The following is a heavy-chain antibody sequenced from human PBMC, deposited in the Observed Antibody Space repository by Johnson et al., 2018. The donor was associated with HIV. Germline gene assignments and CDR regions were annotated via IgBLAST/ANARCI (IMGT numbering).Heavy chain of an antibody. V-gene: IGHV3-30*03. Sequence: VQLVESGGGVVQPGRSLRLSCAASGCTFSSYDMHWVRQAPGKGLEWVAVISYDGSNKYYADSVKGRFTISRDNSKNTLYLQMNSLRAEDTAVYYCARVRRSGTYYVDAFDIWGQGTMVTVSS. CDR2: ISYDGSNK. J-gene: IGHJ3*02. CDR1: GCTFSSYD. CDR3: ARVRRSGTYYVDAFDI. D-gene: IGHD1-26*01.